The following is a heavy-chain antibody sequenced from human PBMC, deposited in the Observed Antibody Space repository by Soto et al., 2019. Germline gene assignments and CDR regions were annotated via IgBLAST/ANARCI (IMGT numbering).Heavy chain of an antibody. CDR2: VSTSGRST. V-gene: IGHV3-64D*06. J-gene: IGHJ4*02. Sequence: QVPGKGLEAISAVSTSGRSTYYADSVKDRFTISRDNSKNTLFLQMGSLRPEDTAIYYCVKQAHGLDGVAFDYWGQGTQVTVSS. D-gene: IGHD2-15*01. CDR3: VKQAHGLDGVAFDY.